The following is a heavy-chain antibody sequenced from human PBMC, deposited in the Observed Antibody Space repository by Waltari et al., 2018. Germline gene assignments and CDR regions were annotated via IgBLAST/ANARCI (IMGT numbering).Heavy chain of an antibody. J-gene: IGHJ4*02. V-gene: IGHV3-21*01. Sequence: EVQLVESGGGLVKPGGSLILSCAASGFTFSSYSMNWVRQAPGKGLEWVSSISSSSSYIYYADSVKGRFTISRDNAKNSLYLQMNSLRAEDTAVYYCARDRYCSGGSCYPPDYWGQGTLVTVSS. CDR3: ARDRYCSGGSCYPPDY. CDR2: ISSSSSYI. CDR1: GFTFSSYS. D-gene: IGHD2-15*01.